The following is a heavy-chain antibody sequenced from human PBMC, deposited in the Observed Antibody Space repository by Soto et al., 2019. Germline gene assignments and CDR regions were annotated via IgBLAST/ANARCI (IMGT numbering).Heavy chain of an antibody. CDR3: ASVRRYGDSALEY. CDR1: GGSVSSGSYY. D-gene: IGHD4-17*01. J-gene: IGHJ4*02. Sequence: QVQLQESGPGLVKPSETLSLTCTVSGGSVSSGSYYWSWIRQPPGKGLEWIGYIYYSGSTNYNPSIQSRVPISVATYYNLCSLKLGSVTAADTAGCYCASVRRYGDSALEYWGQGTLVTVSS. CDR2: IYYSGST. V-gene: IGHV4-61*01.